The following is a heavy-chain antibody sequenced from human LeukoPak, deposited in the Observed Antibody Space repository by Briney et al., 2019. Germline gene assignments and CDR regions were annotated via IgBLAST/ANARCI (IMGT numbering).Heavy chain of an antibody. CDR3: ARQVGIAAARGPD. V-gene: IGHV5-51*01. D-gene: IGHD6-13*01. CDR2: IYPGDSDT. CDR1: GYSFTSYW. J-gene: IGHJ4*02. Sequence: ESLKISCKGSGYSFTSYWIGWVRQMPRKGLEWMGIIYPGDSDTRYSPSFQGQVSISADKSISTAYLQWSSLRASDTALYNSARQVGIAAARGPDGGQGTLVTVSS.